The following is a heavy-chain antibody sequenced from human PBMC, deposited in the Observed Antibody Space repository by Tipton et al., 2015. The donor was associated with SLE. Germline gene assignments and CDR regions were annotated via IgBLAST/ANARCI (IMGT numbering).Heavy chain of an antibody. Sequence: QLVQSGAEVKKPGESLKISCRVSGYTFANFWISWVRQTPGKGLEWMGFIYPGDSDTKYSPSFEGQVTISADKSVSTAYLQWSSLKASDTAIYYCARQAHYGDYYFDYWGQGTLVTVSS. D-gene: IGHD4-17*01. CDR1: GYTFANFW. CDR3: ARQAHYGDYYFDY. V-gene: IGHV5-51*01. J-gene: IGHJ4*02. CDR2: IYPGDSDT.